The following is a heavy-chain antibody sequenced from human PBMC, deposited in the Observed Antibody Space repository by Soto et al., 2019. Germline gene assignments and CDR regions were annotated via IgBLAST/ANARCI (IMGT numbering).Heavy chain of an antibody. Sequence: QVQRVQSGAEVKQPGASVKVSCKASGYTFTGFHIHWVRQAPGQGLEWMGWINPNGGGRNYAQKFQGWVTMTRDTSISTAYMELSRLKSDDTVVYYCARGSVGPTTDFDYWGQGTLVTVSS. CDR3: ARGSVGPTTDFDY. CDR1: GYTFTGFH. J-gene: IGHJ4*02. V-gene: IGHV1-2*04. CDR2: INPNGGGR. D-gene: IGHD1-26*01.